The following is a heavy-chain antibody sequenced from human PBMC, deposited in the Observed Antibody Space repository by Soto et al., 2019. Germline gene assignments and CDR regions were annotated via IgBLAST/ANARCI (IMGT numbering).Heavy chain of an antibody. J-gene: IGHJ3*02. CDR2: IYYSGST. Sequence: QVQLQESGPGLVKPSETLSLTCTVSGGSISSYYWSWIRQPPGKGLEWIGYIYYSGSTNYNPSLKGRVTISVDTSKNQFSLKLSSVTAADTAVYYCARGGYYDFWSGYPIPGDAFDIWGQGTMVTVSS. V-gene: IGHV4-59*01. CDR1: GGSISSYY. D-gene: IGHD3-3*01. CDR3: ARGGYYDFWSGYPIPGDAFDI.